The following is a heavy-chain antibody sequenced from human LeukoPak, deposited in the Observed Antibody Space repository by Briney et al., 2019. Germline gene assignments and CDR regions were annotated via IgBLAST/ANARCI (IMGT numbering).Heavy chain of an antibody. CDR1: GYTFTNNW. Sequence: GESLKISCKASGYTFTNNWIAWVRQMPGKGLEWMGIIYPGDSDTRYSPSFQGQVTISADKSISTAYLQWSSLKASDTAMYYCARVGAEWYFDYWGQGTLVTVSS. V-gene: IGHV5-51*01. J-gene: IGHJ4*02. D-gene: IGHD3-16*01. CDR2: IYPGDSDT. CDR3: ARVGAEWYFDY.